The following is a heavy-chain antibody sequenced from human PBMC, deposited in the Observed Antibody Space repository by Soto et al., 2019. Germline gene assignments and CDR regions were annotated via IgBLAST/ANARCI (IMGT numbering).Heavy chain of an antibody. Sequence: QVQLVQSGAAVKKPGASVTVSCKASGYTFNSYGISLVLQAPGQGLECMGWISAYHGNTNSAQKLHGRVTMTSSPSTRTAYRELRSLRLYDYDVYYGARDWAAAGTFAFWGQGHLVTVYS. V-gene: IGHV1-18*01. J-gene: IGHJ4*02. CDR2: ISAYHGNT. D-gene: IGHD2-15*01. CDR1: GYTFNSYG. CDR3: ARDWAAAGTFAF.